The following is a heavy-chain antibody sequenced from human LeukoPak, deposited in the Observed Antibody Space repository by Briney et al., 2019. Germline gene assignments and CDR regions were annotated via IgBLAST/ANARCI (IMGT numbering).Heavy chain of an antibody. V-gene: IGHV3-30*03. CDR3: ARGGGGVITHRHFDY. J-gene: IGHJ4*02. CDR1: GFTFSSYG. CDR2: ISYDGSNK. Sequence: GGSLRLSCAASGFTFSSYGMHWVRQAPGKGLEWVAVISYDGSNKYYADSVKGRFTISRDNSKNTLYLQMNSLSAEDTAVYYWARGGGGVITHRHFDYWGQGTLVTVSS. D-gene: IGHD3-10*01.